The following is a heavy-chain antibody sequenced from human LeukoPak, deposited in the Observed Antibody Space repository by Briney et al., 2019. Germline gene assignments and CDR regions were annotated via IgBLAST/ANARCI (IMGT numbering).Heavy chain of an antibody. D-gene: IGHD3-22*01. CDR2: ISAYNGNT. Sequence: ASVKVSCKASAYTFTSYGISWVRQAPGQGLEWMGWISAYNGNTNYAQKLQGRVTMTTDTSTSTAYMELRSLRSDDTAVYYCASVPGYYDSSGSPSYYFDYWGQGTLVTVSS. CDR1: AYTFTSYG. V-gene: IGHV1-18*04. CDR3: ASVPGYYDSSGSPSYYFDY. J-gene: IGHJ4*02.